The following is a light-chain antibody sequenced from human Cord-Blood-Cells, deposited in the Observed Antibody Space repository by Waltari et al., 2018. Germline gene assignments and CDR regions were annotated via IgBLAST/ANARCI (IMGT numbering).Light chain of an antibody. CDR1: SSDVGSYNL. Sequence: QPASVSGSPGQSITISCTGTSSDVGSYNLVSWYQQHPGKAPKLMIYEGSKRPSGVSNRFSGSKSGNTASLTISGLQAEDEADYYCCSYAGSSTVFGGGTKLTVL. J-gene: IGLJ3*02. V-gene: IGLV2-23*01. CDR2: EGS. CDR3: CSYAGSSTV.